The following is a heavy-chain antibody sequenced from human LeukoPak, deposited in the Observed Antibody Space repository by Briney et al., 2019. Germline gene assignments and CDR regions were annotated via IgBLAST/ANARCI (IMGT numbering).Heavy chain of an antibody. CDR2: ISAYNGNT. Sequence: GASVKVSCKASGYTFTSYGISWVRQAPGQGLEWMGWISAYNGNTNYAQKLQGRVTMTTDTSTSTAYMELRSLRSDDTAVYYCAKTAMGFWAEPGIDWYFDLWGRGTLVTVSS. D-gene: IGHD2-21*02. J-gene: IGHJ2*01. V-gene: IGHV1-18*01. CDR1: GYTFTSYG. CDR3: AKTAMGFWAEPGIDWYFDL.